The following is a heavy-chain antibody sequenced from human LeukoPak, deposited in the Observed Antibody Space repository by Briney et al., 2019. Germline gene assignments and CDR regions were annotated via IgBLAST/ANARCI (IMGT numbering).Heavy chain of an antibody. CDR3: AGDQLALNALNI. CDR2: ISYIGST. V-gene: IGHV4-59*11. Sequence: PSETLSLTCTVSGGSMSSHYWSWIRQPPGKGLEWLGYISYIGSTNYSPSHKSRVTISVDTSKNQFSLRLSSVTAADTAVYFCAGDQLALNALNIWGQGTMVTVSS. D-gene: IGHD1-1*01. CDR1: GGSMSSHY. J-gene: IGHJ3*02.